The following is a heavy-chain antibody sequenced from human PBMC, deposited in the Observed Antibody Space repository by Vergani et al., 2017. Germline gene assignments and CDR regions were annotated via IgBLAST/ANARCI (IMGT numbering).Heavy chain of an antibody. Sequence: EVQLVQSGAEVKKPGATMNISCKVSGYTFTDHYMHWVKQAPGKGLEWMGLVDPEDGETIYAEKFKGRVTIVADTSTDTAHLELNSLRSEDTAVYYCATPQTVTTGGMEVWGQGTTVIVSS. CDR1: GYTFTDHY. D-gene: IGHD4-17*01. CDR3: ATPQTVTTGGMEV. J-gene: IGHJ6*02. CDR2: VDPEDGET. V-gene: IGHV1-69-2*01.